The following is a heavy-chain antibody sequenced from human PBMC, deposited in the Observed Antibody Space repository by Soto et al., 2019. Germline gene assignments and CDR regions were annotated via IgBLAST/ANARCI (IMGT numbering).Heavy chain of an antibody. V-gene: IGHV3-33*01. CDR2: IWYDGSNK. CDR3: AREAPTSYDFWSGYPYYFDY. CDR1: GFTFSSYG. D-gene: IGHD3-3*01. J-gene: IGHJ4*02. Sequence: QVQLVESGGGVVQPGRSLRLSCAASGFTFSSYGMHWVRQAPGKGLEWVAVIWYDGSNKYYADSVKGRFTISRDNSKNTLYLQMNSLRAEETAVYYCAREAPTSYDFWSGYPYYFDYWGQGTLVTVSS.